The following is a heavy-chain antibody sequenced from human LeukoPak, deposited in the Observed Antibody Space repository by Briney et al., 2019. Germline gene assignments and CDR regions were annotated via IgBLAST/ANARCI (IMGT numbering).Heavy chain of an antibody. CDR2: ISYDGSNK. V-gene: IGHV3-30-3*01. CDR3: ARDLAARPEGEFDY. CDR1: GFTFSSYA. D-gene: IGHD6-6*01. J-gene: IGHJ4*02. Sequence: GRSLRLSCAASGFTFSSYAMHWVRQAPGKGLEWVAVISYDGSNKYYADSVKGRFTISRDNSKNTLYLQMNSLRAEGTAVYYCARDLAARPEGEFDYWGQGTLVTVSS.